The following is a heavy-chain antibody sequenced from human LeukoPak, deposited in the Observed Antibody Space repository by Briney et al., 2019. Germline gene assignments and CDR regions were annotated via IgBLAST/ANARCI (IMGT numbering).Heavy chain of an antibody. Sequence: SETLSLTCTVSGASVNSGSSYWSWIRQPPGKGLEWIGYIYYSGITNYNPSLKSRVTMSVDTSKNQFSLKLSSVTAADTAVYYCVRTYCSTTSCYRDTSDIWGQGTMVTVSS. D-gene: IGHD2-2*01. CDR1: GASVNSGSSY. CDR2: IYYSGIT. J-gene: IGHJ3*02. CDR3: VRTYCSTTSCYRDTSDI. V-gene: IGHV4-61*01.